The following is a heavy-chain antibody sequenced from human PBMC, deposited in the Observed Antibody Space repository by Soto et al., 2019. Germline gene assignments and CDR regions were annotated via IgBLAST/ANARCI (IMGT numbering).Heavy chain of an antibody. V-gene: IGHV1-8*01. CDR2: VNPNNGDT. J-gene: IGHJ4*02. Sequence: QVQLVQAGAELKQPGASVTVSCKASGYTFSNYDMNWVRQATGQGREWSGWVNPNNGDTGYAQKFQGRVTLTTDISTTTAYMELTSPRSEDTAIYSCAKVSRKGSAIDFDYWGQGTLITVSS. CDR3: AKVSRKGSAIDFDY. CDR1: GYTFSNYD. D-gene: IGHD3-10*01.